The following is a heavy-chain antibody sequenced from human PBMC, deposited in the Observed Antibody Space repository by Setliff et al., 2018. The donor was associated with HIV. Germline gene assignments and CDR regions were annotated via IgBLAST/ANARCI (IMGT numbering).Heavy chain of an antibody. D-gene: IGHD5-12*01. CDR1: GYTFGSHG. CDR3: AKDPRAAVATICDY. J-gene: IGHJ4*02. Sequence: ASVKVSCKTSGYTFGSHGISWVRQAPGQGLEWMGWISAYNGNTTYAKKFQGRVTMTRDTSTNTAYMEVRSLRPDDTAVYYCAKDPRAAVATICDYWGQGTLVTV. V-gene: IGHV1-18*01. CDR2: ISAYNGNT.